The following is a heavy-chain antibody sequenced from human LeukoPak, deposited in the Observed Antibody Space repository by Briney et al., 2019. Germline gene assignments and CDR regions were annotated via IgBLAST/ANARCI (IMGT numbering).Heavy chain of an antibody. Sequence: SPAETLTLTCSVSDDSISTNSYYWTWIRQPPGKALEWVATLHYRGTPYYSPSLSSRISIFVDTSKRQFSLQVRSVTAPDTAMYYCSRGDDSYKQGNFWGQGTLVTVSS. D-gene: IGHD5-24*01. J-gene: IGHJ4*02. CDR2: LHYRGTP. V-gene: IGHV4-39*01. CDR1: DDSISTNSYY. CDR3: SRGDDSYKQGNF.